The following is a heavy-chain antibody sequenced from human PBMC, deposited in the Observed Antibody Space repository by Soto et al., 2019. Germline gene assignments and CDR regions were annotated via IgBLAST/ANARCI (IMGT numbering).Heavy chain of an antibody. Sequence: QVQLVQSGAEVKKPGSSVKVSCKASGGTFSSYAISWVRQAPGQGLEWMGGIIPIFGTANYAQKFQGRVTITADXXTXTXXMELSSLRSEDTAVYYCARDSQYSSSPRGYYGMDVWGQGTTVTVSS. V-gene: IGHV1-69*12. D-gene: IGHD6-6*01. CDR3: ARDSQYSSSPRGYYGMDV. CDR2: IIPIFGTA. CDR1: GGTFSSYA. J-gene: IGHJ6*02.